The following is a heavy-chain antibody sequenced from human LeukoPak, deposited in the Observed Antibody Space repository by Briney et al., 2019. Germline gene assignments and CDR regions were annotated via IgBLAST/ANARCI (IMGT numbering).Heavy chain of an antibody. CDR2: ISSSSSYI. J-gene: IGHJ4*02. Sequence: PGGSLRLSCAASGFTFSSYSMNGVRQAPGKGLEWVSSISSSSSYIYYADSVKGRFTISRDNAKNSLYLQMNSLRAEDTAVYYCAREASKSGWYLRYFDYWGQGTLVTVSS. CDR1: GFTFSSYS. D-gene: IGHD6-19*01. V-gene: IGHV3-21*01. CDR3: AREASKSGWYLRYFDY.